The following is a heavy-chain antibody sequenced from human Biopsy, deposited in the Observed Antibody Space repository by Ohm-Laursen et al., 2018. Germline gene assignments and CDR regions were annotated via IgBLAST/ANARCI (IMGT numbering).Heavy chain of an antibody. V-gene: IGHV1-69*06. CDR2: NIPILGTG. CDR3: AADINVWNVNY. CDR1: GGTFSNYG. D-gene: IGHD1-1*01. Sequence: SVKVSCKAPGGTFSNYGVNWVRQAPGQGLEWLGGNIPILGTGNYAQKFQDRVTVAADTSTSTATMELRSLRSDDTAVYYCAADINVWNVNYWGQGTQVIVSS. J-gene: IGHJ4*02.